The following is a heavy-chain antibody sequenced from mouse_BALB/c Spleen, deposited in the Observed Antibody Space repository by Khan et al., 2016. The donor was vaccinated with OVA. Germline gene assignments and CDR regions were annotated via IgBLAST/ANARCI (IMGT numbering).Heavy chain of an antibody. CDR1: GFTFSSYS. D-gene: IGHD4-1*01. J-gene: IGHJ3*01. V-gene: IGHV5-6*01. CDR3: ANNVTGSFAY. Sequence: EVELVESGGDLVKPGGSLKLSCAASGFTFSSYSMSWVRQTPDKRLEWVASISSGGDYTYYPDSVKGRFTISRDNAKNTLNLQMSELKSEDTAMYYCANNVTGSFAYWAKGLWSLSLQ. CDR2: ISSGGDYT.